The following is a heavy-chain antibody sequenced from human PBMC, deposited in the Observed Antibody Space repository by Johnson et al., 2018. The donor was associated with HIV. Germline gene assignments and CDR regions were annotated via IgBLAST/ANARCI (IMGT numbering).Heavy chain of an antibody. CDR2: FSYSASSM. Sequence: QVQLVESGGGLVKPGGSLRLSCAASGFTFSDYYMSWIRQAPGTGLEWVAYFSYSASSMFYAASLQGPFTISRDNAKNLLYLQMNYLRVEEMAVYYWARLERLGGLSRVLDMWGQGTMVTVSS. D-gene: IGHD6-19*01. V-gene: IGHV3-11*04. CDR3: ARLERLGGLSRVLDM. CDR1: GFTFSDYY. J-gene: IGHJ3*02.